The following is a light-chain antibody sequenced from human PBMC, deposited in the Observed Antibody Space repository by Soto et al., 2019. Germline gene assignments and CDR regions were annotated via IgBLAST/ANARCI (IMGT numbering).Light chain of an antibody. Sequence: EIVLTQSPGTLSLSPGERATLSCRASQSVSSAYLAWHQQKLGQAPRLLIYGSSNRATGIPDRFSGSGSGTDFTLTISRLEPEDFAVYYCQQYGSSRWTFGQGTKVEIK. J-gene: IGKJ1*01. V-gene: IGKV3-20*01. CDR3: QQYGSSRWT. CDR1: QSVSSAY. CDR2: GSS.